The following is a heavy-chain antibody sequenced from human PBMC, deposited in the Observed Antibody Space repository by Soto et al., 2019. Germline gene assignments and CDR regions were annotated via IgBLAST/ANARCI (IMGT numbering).Heavy chain of an antibody. CDR2: IYHSGST. D-gene: IGHD3-22*01. J-gene: IGHJ5*02. V-gene: IGHV4-30-2*01. Sequence: QLQLQESGSGLVKPSQTLSLTCAVSGGSISSGGYSWSWIRQPPGKGLEWIGYIYHSGSTYYNQSLKSRVTISVDRSKNQFSLKLGSVTAADTAVYYCARVGRYDSSGYYSPWGRGTLVTVSS. CDR1: GGSISSGGYS. CDR3: ARVGRYDSSGYYSP.